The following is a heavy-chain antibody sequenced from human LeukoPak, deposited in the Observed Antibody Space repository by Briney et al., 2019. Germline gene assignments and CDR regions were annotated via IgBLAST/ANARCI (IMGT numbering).Heavy chain of an antibody. D-gene: IGHD2-21*02. Sequence: PGGSLRLSCAASGFTFSSYWMHWVRQAPGKGLVWVSRINSGGSSTSYADSVKGRFTISRDNAKNTLYLQMNSLRAEDTAVYYCARSYCGGDCRPTYYYYYGMDVWGQGTTVTVSS. CDR1: GFTFSSYW. J-gene: IGHJ6*02. CDR2: INSGGSST. CDR3: ARSYCGGDCRPTYYYYYGMDV. V-gene: IGHV3-74*01.